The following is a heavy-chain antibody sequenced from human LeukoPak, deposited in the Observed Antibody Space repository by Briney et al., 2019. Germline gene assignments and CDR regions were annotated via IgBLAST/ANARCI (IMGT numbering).Heavy chain of an antibody. Sequence: PSETLSLTCTVSGGSISSYYWSWIRQPPGKGLEWIGYIYYSGSTNYNPSLKSRVTISVDTSKNQFSLKLSSVTAADTAAYYCARRIAAAGGFDYWGQGTLVTVSS. CDR3: ARRIAAAGGFDY. CDR1: GGSISSYY. D-gene: IGHD6-13*01. V-gene: IGHV4-59*08. CDR2: IYYSGST. J-gene: IGHJ4*02.